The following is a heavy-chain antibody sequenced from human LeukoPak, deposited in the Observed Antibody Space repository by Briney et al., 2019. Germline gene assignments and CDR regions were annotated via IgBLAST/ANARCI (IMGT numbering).Heavy chain of an antibody. Sequence: GGSLRLSCAASGFTLSTFGMNWVRQAPGKGLEWVSYISSRSSTIYYADSVKGRFTISRDNAKNSLSLQMNSLRDEDTAVYSCATGGQWLPVDYWGQGTLVTVSS. CDR1: GFTLSTFG. CDR2: ISSRSSTI. J-gene: IGHJ4*02. CDR3: ATGGQWLPVDY. V-gene: IGHV3-48*02. D-gene: IGHD6-19*01.